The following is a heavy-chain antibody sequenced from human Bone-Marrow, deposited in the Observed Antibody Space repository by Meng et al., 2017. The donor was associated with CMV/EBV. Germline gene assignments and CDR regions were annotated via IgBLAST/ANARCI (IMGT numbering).Heavy chain of an antibody. CDR3: ARVRAASRPLENYYYYSPMDV. J-gene: IGHJ6*02. V-gene: IGHV3-21*01. CDR1: GFTFSSYS. D-gene: IGHD6-6*01. CDR2: ISSSSSYI. Sequence: GGSLRLSCAASGFTFSSYSMNWVRQAPGKGLEWVSSISSSSSYIYYADSVKGRFTISRDNAKNSLYLQMNSLRAEDTAAYYCARVRAASRPLENYYYYSPMDVWGQGITVTVSS.